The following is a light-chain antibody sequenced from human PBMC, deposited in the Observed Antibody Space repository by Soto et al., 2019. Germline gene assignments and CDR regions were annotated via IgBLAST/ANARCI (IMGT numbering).Light chain of an antibody. V-gene: IGKV3-15*01. CDR3: QQYNKWPLT. J-gene: IGKJ1*01. CDR1: HSVSID. CDR2: GAS. Sequence: IVMTHSPAALSVSPVEISSLSCRASHSVSIDLAWYQQTPGQAPRLLIYGASTRATGIPVSFSGSASGTEFTLTISSLQSEDFTVYYCQQYNKWPLTFGQGTKVDIK.